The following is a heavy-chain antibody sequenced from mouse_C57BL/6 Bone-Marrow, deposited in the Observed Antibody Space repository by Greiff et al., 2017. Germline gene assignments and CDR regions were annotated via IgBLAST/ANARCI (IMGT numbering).Heavy chain of an antibody. CDR3: TLSYYDYDDGEFSYAMDY. CDR1: GFNIKDDY. Sequence: EVQRVESGAELVRPGASVKLSCTASGFNIKDDYMHWVKQRPEQGLEWIGWIDPENGDTEYASKFQGKATITADTSSNTAYLQLSSLTSEDTAVYYWTLSYYDYDDGEFSYAMDYWGQGTSVTVSS. V-gene: IGHV14-4*01. D-gene: IGHD2-4*01. J-gene: IGHJ4*01. CDR2: IDPENGDT.